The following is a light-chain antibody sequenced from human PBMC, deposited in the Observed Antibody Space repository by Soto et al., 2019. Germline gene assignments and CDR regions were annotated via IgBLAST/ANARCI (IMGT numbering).Light chain of an antibody. Sequence: DIQMTQSPSTLSASVGDSVTITCRASQSSSSWLAWYQQRPGKAPKVLIYDASSFQSGVPSRFSGSGSGTEFTLTISSLQPDDFATYYCQQYNIYPWTFGQGTGVEIK. V-gene: IGKV1-5*01. CDR1: QSSSSW. CDR2: DAS. CDR3: QQYNIYPWT. J-gene: IGKJ1*01.